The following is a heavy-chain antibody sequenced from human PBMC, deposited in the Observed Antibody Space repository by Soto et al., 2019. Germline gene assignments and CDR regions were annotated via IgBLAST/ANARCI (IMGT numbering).Heavy chain of an antibody. CDR3: ARGPRSAAAGTFPFDY. V-gene: IGHV4-34*01. CDR2: INHSGST. Sequence: SETLSLTCAVYGGSFSCYYWSWIRQPPGKGLEWIGEINHSGSTNYNPSLKSRVTISVDTSKNQFSLKLSSVTAADTAVYYCARGPRSAAAGTFPFDYWGQGTLVTVSS. CDR1: GGSFSCYY. J-gene: IGHJ4*02. D-gene: IGHD6-13*01.